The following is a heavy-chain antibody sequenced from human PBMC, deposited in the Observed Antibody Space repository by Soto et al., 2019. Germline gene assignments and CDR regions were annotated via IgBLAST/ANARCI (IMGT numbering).Heavy chain of an antibody. CDR1: GFTFSNAW. J-gene: IGHJ4*02. D-gene: IGHD3-3*01. CDR2: IKSKTDGGTT. Sequence: GGSLRLSCAASGFTFSNAWMNWVRQAPGKGLEWVGRIKSKTDGGTTDYAAPVKGRFTISRDDSKNTLYLQMNSLKTEDTAVYYCTTDPTTTYYDFWSGYLPFDYWGQGTLVTVSS. CDR3: TTDPTTTYYDFWSGYLPFDY. V-gene: IGHV3-15*07.